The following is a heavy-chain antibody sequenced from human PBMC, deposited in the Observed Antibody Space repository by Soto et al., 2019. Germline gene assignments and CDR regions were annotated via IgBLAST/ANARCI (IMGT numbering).Heavy chain of an antibody. CDR2: ISYSGST. D-gene: IGHD3-9*01. J-gene: IGHJ4*02. Sequence: TLSLTCTVSGGSISSGNYYWSWIRQPPGKGLEWIGFISYSGSTGYNPSLKSRVTISLDTPKNQFSLKLSSVTAADTAVYYCARHPGYYDILTGYTTYYFDSWGQGILVTVSS. CDR1: GGSISSGNYY. V-gene: IGHV4-30-4*01. CDR3: ARHPGYYDILTGYTTYYFDS.